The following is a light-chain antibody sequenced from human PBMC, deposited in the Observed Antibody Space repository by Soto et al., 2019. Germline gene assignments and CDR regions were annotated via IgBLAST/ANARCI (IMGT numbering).Light chain of an antibody. V-gene: IGKV1-5*03. CDR2: KAS. Sequence: DIQMTQSPSTLSTSVRDRVTITCRASQSISSSLAWYQQKPGKAPKLLIYKASTLESGIPLRFSGSGSGTEFTLTISSLQPDDFATYYCQQYDTFPWTFGQGTKLEIK. CDR3: QQYDTFPWT. J-gene: IGKJ2*02. CDR1: QSISSS.